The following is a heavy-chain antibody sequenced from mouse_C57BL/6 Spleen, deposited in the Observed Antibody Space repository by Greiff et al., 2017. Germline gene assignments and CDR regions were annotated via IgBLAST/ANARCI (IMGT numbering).Heavy chain of an antibody. Sequence: QVQLQQPGAELVRPGTSVKLSCKASGYTFTSYWMHWVKQRPGQGLEWIGVIDPSDSYTNYNQKFKGKATLTVDTSSSTAYMQLSSLTSEDSAVYYCARGEEIYYGNLYAMDYWGQGTSVTVSS. CDR3: ARGEEIYYGNLYAMDY. J-gene: IGHJ4*01. CDR2: IDPSDSYT. V-gene: IGHV1-59*01. D-gene: IGHD2-1*01. CDR1: GYTFTSYW.